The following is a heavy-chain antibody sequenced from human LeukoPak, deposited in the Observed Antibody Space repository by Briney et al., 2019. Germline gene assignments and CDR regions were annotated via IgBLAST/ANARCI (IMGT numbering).Heavy chain of an antibody. Sequence: ASVKVSCKASGGTFSSYAISWVRQAPGQGLEWMGGIIPIFGTANYAQKFQGRVTITADKSTSTAYMELSSLRSEDTAVYYCARGGDIVVVPAATTVTTDYYYYMDVWGKGTTVTVSS. V-gene: IGHV1-69*06. CDR3: ARGGDIVVVPAATTVTTDYYYYMDV. CDR1: GGTFSSYA. J-gene: IGHJ6*03. CDR2: IIPIFGTA. D-gene: IGHD2-2*01.